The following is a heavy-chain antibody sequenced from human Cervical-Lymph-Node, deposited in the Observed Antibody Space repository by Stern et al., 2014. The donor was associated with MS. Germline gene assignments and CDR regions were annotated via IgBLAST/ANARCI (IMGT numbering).Heavy chain of an antibody. Sequence: QLQLQESGPGLVKPSETLSLTCTVSGVSISIYYWSWIRKPPGKGLEWIGYIYYSGSTTYNPSLKSRVTMSVDTSKNQFSLKLSSVTAADTAIYYCARDVGLDVWGQGTTVTVSS. V-gene: IGHV4-59*01. CDR1: GVSISIYY. J-gene: IGHJ6*02. CDR3: ARDVGLDV. CDR2: IYYSGST.